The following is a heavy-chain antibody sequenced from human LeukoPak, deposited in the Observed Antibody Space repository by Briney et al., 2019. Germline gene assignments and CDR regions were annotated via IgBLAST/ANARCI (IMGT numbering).Heavy chain of an antibody. V-gene: IGHV4-39*01. J-gene: IGHJ4*02. Sequence: SGTLSLTCTVSGGSISSSSYYWGWIRQPPGKGLEWIGSIYYSGSTYYNPPLKSRVTISVDTSKNQFSLRLSSVTAADTAVYYCARQMGYFDILTPPVYWGQGTLVTVSS. CDR1: GGSISSSSYY. CDR3: ARQMGYFDILTPPVY. CDR2: IYYSGST. D-gene: IGHD3-9*01.